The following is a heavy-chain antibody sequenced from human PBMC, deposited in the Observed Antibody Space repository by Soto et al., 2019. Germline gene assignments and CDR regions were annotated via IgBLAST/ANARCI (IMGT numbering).Heavy chain of an antibody. D-gene: IGHD3-3*01. CDR2: ISYDGTAK. CDR1: GFDFSDHG. J-gene: IGHJ6*02. CDR3: AKDEGRFLRNYFNYGIDV. Sequence: PGWALRLSCAAAGFDFSDHGMHWVRQAPGEGLEWVTVISYDGTAKYYKESVKGRFTTSRDNSKKTLYLQIDSLRVEDTAVYYCAKDEGRFLRNYFNYGIDVWGLGTTVTVSS. V-gene: IGHV3-33*03.